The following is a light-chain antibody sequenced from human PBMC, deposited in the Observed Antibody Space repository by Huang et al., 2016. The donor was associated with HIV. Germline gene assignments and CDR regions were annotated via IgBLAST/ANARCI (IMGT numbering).Light chain of an antibody. CDR3: QQYNNWPYT. Sequence: EIVMTQSPATLSVSPGERAPLSCRASQSISSNLAWYQQKPGQAPRLPIHGASTRATGIPARFSGSGSGTEFTLTISSLQSADFAVYHCQQYNNWPYTFGQGTKLEIK. CDR1: QSISSN. V-gene: IGKV3-15*01. J-gene: IGKJ2*01. CDR2: GAS.